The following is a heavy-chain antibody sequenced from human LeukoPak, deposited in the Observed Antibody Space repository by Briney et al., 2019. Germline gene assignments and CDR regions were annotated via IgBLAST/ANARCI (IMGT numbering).Heavy chain of an antibody. CDR2: IHQDGSEK. Sequence: GGSLRLSCAASGFTFSSYWMTWVRQAPGKGLEWVANIHQDGSEKYYVDSVKGRFSISRDNAKNSLYLQVNSLRAEDTAIYHCARQTSGRYSAYFDSWGQGILVTVSS. CDR3: ARQTSGRYSAYFDS. V-gene: IGHV3-7*01. CDR1: GFTFSSYW. D-gene: IGHD6-19*01. J-gene: IGHJ5*01.